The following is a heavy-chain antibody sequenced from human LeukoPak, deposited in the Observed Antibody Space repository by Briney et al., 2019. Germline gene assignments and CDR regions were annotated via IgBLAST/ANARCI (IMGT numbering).Heavy chain of an antibody. CDR2: IYYSGST. J-gene: IGHJ4*02. Sequence: SETLSLTCTVSGGSISSYYWSWIRQPPGKGLEWIGYIYYSGSTNYNPSLKSRITISVDTSKNQFSLKLSSVTAADTAVYYCAATYYYDSSGYVGDYWGQGTLVTVSS. CDR3: AATYYYDSSGYVGDY. V-gene: IGHV4-59*08. D-gene: IGHD3-22*01. CDR1: GGSISSYY.